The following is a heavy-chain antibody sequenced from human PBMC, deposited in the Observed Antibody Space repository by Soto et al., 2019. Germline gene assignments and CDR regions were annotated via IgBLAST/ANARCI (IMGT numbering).Heavy chain of an antibody. CDR1: GFTFSNYD. J-gene: IGHJ6*02. CDR3: AKDRRGVMDV. D-gene: IGHD3-10*01. CDR2: VSESGRST. Sequence: EVQLLESGGGLVQPGGSLRLSCAASGFTFSNYDMSWVRQAPGKGLEWVSAVSESGRSTYYADSVKGHFTISRDNSKNTLYLQMNNLRADDTAIYFFAKDRRGVMDVWGQGTTVTVSS. V-gene: IGHV3-23*01.